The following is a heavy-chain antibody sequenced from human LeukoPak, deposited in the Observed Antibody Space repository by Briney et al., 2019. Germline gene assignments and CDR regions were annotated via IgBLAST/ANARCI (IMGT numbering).Heavy chain of an antibody. D-gene: IGHD2-2*01. J-gene: IGHJ4*02. Sequence: GGSLRLSCAASGFTFSSYSMNWVRQAPGKGLEWVSYISSSSSTIYYADSVKGRFTISRDNAKNSLYLQMNSLRAEDTAVYYCARDQCSSTSCYGVYWGQGTLVTVSS. CDR2: ISSSSSTI. CDR1: GFTFSSYS. V-gene: IGHV3-48*04. CDR3: ARDQCSSTSCYGVY.